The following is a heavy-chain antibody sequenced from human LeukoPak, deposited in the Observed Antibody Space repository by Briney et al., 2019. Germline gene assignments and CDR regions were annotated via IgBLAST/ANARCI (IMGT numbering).Heavy chain of an antibody. CDR1: GGSISSYY. CDR3: ARAPYSYDSPPSSFDP. Sequence: SETLSLTCTVSGGSISSYYWSWIRQPPGKGLEWIGYIYYSGSTNYNPSLKSRVTISVDTSKNQFSLKLSSVTAADTAVYYCARAPYSYDSPPSSFDPWGQGTLVTVSS. CDR2: IYYSGST. V-gene: IGHV4-59*01. J-gene: IGHJ5*02. D-gene: IGHD3-22*01.